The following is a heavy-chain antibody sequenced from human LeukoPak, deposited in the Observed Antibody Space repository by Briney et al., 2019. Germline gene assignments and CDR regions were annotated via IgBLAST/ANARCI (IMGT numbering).Heavy chain of an antibody. CDR1: GGSISSSSYY. CDR3: AREVGATRGDWFDP. D-gene: IGHD1-26*01. Sequence: SKTLSLTCTVSGGSISSSSYYWGWIRQPPGKGLEWIGYIYYSGSTNYNPSLKSRVTISVDTSKNQFSLKLSSVTAADTAVYYCAREVGATRGDWFDPWGQGTLVTVSS. CDR2: IYYSGST. V-gene: IGHV4-61*01. J-gene: IGHJ5*02.